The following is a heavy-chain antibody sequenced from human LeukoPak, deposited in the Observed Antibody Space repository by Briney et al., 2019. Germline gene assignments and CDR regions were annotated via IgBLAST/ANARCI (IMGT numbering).Heavy chain of an antibody. CDR3: ARVRLDGYSSGWAHFDY. Sequence: SETLSLTCTVSGGSISSGDYYWSWIRQPPGKGLEWIGYIYYSGSTYYNPSLKSRVTISVDTSKNQFSLKLSSVTAADTAVYYCARVRLDGYSSGWAHFDYWGQGTLVTVSS. CDR2: IYYSGST. D-gene: IGHD6-19*01. V-gene: IGHV4-30-4*08. J-gene: IGHJ4*02. CDR1: GGSISSGDYY.